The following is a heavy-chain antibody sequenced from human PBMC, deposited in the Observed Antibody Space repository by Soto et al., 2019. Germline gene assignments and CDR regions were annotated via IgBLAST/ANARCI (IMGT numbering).Heavy chain of an antibody. CDR3: ARVVTTYSSDFDD. D-gene: IGHD6-25*01. Sequence: GGSLRLSCAASGFTFSSYGMHWVRQAPGKGLEWVAVIWYDGSNKYYADSVKGRFTISRDNSKNTLYLQMNSLRAEDTAVYYCARVVTTYSSDFDDWGQGTLVTVSS. CDR1: GFTFSSYG. CDR2: IWYDGSNK. V-gene: IGHV3-33*01. J-gene: IGHJ4*02.